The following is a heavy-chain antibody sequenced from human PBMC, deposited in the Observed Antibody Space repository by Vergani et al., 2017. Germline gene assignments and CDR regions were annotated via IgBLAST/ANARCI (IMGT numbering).Heavy chain of an antibody. J-gene: IGHJ4*02. CDR3: ARERGLLEAYYFDY. D-gene: IGHD2-15*01. CDR1: GYSLSSGYY. CDR2: IYHSGST. Sequence: QVQLQESGPGLVKPSETLSLTCAVSGYSLSSGYYWGWIRQPPGKGLEWIGSIYHSGSTYYNPSLKSRVTISVDTSKNQFSLKLSSVTAADTAVYYCARERGLLEAYYFDYWGQGTLVTVSS. V-gene: IGHV4-38-2*01.